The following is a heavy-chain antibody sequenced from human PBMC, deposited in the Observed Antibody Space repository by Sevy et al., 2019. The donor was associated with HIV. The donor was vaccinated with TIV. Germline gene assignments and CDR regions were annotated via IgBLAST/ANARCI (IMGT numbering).Heavy chain of an antibody. Sequence: GGSLRLSCAASGFSFVTYAMSWVRQPPGKGLKWVSSISSGSSYIYYADSVKGRFTISRDNAKNSLYLQMNSLRAEDTAVYYCARDGGCSSTSCLLYFDYWGQRTLVTVSS. V-gene: IGHV3-21*01. CDR1: GFSFVTYA. CDR3: ARDGGCSSTSCLLYFDY. J-gene: IGHJ4*02. CDR2: ISSGSSYI. D-gene: IGHD2-2*01.